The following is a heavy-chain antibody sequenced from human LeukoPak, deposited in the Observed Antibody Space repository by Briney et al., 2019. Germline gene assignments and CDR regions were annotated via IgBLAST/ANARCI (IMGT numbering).Heavy chain of an antibody. J-gene: IGHJ4*02. D-gene: IGHD3-10*01. V-gene: IGHV1-69*13. CDR1: GGTFSSYA. CDR2: IVPIFGAA. Sequence: AASVKVSCKASGGTFSSYAISWVRQAPGQGLEWMGGIVPIFGAANYSQKFQGRVTITADESTSTAYMELSSLRSEDTAVYYCARVTMVRGVIITSVWGQGTLVTVSS. CDR3: ARVTMVRGVIITSV.